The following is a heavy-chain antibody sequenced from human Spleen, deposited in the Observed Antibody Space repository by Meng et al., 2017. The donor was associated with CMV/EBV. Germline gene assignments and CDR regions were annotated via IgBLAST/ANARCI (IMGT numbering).Heavy chain of an antibody. Sequence: QVQLQQWGAGLLTPSEPLSLTCAVYGGSFSGYYWSWIRQPPGKGLEWIGEINHSGSTNYNPSLKSRVTISVDTSKNQFSLKLSSVTAADTAVYYCARGIESAPEYFQHWGQGTLVTVSS. J-gene: IGHJ1*01. CDR3: ARGIESAPEYFQH. CDR1: GGSFSGYY. CDR2: INHSGST. V-gene: IGHV4-34*01.